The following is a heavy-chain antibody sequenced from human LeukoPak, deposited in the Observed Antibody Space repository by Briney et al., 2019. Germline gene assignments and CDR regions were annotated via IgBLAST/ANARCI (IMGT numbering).Heavy chain of an antibody. Sequence: SETLSLTCTVSGGSISSYYWSWIRQPPGKGLEWIGYIYYSGSTNYNPSLKSRVTISVDTSKNQFSLKLSSVTAADTAVYYCARERSSSWYRYFDYWGQGALVTVSS. V-gene: IGHV4-59*01. D-gene: IGHD6-13*01. CDR3: ARERSSSWYRYFDY. J-gene: IGHJ4*02. CDR1: GGSISSYY. CDR2: IYYSGST.